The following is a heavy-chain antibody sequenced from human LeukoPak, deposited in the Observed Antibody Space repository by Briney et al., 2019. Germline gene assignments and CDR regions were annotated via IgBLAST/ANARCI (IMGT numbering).Heavy chain of an antibody. CDR3: VKEASLWFGKFDP. CDR2: ISSSSSYI. D-gene: IGHD3-10*01. Sequence: GGSLRLSCAASGFTFSSYSMNWVRQAPGKGLEWVSSISSSSSYIYYADSVKGRFTISRDNSKNTLYLQMSSLRAEVTAVYYCVKEASLWFGKFDPWGQGTLVTVSS. CDR1: GFTFSSYS. J-gene: IGHJ5*02. V-gene: IGHV3-21*01.